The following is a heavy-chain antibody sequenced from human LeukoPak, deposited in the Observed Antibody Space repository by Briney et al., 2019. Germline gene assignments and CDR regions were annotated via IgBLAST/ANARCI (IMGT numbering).Heavy chain of an antibody. CDR3: AREASQIKDMDL. Sequence: GVSLRLSCVASGFTFRNAWMSWVRQAPGKGLEWVGRIKSKTDGGTLDYGAPAKGRFTISRDDSKSTLYLQMNSLRDEDTAVYYCAREASQIKDMDLWGQGTTVTVSS. J-gene: IGHJ6*02. V-gene: IGHV3-15*01. CDR2: IKSKTDGGTL. CDR1: GFTFRNAW.